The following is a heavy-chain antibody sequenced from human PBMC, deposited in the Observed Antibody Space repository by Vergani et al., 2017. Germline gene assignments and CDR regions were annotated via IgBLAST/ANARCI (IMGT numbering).Heavy chain of an antibody. CDR3: ARHHRYSSSSLDY. CDR1: GGSISSYY. Sequence: QVQLQESGPGLVKPSETLSLTCTVSGGSISSYYWSWIRQPPGKGLEWIGYIYYSGSTNYNPSLKSRVTKSVDTSKNQFSLKLSSVTAADTAVYYCARHHRYSSSSLDYWGQGTLVTVSS. D-gene: IGHD6-6*01. CDR2: IYYSGST. J-gene: IGHJ4*02. V-gene: IGHV4-59*08.